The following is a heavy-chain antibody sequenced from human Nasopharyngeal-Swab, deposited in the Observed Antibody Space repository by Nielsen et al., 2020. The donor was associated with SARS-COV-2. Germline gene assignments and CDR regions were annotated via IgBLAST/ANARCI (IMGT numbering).Heavy chain of an antibody. CDR1: GYTFTSYA. V-gene: IGHV1-3*01. Sequence: ASVKVSCKASGYTFTSYAMHWVRQAPGQRLEWMRWINAGNGNTKYSQKFQGRVTITRDTSASTAYMELSSLRSEDTAVYYCARGSSPTYYYDSSGYYMGYWGQGTLVTVSS. CDR3: ARGSSPTYYYDSSGYYMGY. D-gene: IGHD3-22*01. CDR2: INAGNGNT. J-gene: IGHJ4*02.